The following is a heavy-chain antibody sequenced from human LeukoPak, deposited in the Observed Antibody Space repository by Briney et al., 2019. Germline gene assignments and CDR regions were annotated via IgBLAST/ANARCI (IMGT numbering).Heavy chain of an antibody. J-gene: IGHJ6*03. CDR2: ISSSSSYI. V-gene: IGHV3-21*04. Sequence: PGGSLRLSCAASGFTFSSYSMNWVRQAPGKGLEWVSSISSSSSYIYYADSVKGRFTISRDNAKNSLYLQMNSLRSDDTAVYYCARNYYGSGSYYAYYYYMDVWGKGTTVTVSS. CDR3: ARNYYGSGSYYAYYYYMDV. CDR1: GFTFSSYS. D-gene: IGHD3-10*01.